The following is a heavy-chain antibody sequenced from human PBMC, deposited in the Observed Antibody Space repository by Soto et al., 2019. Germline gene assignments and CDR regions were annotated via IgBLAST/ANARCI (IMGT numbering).Heavy chain of an antibody. J-gene: IGHJ4*02. CDR1: GYTLTELS. D-gene: IGHD3-10*01. V-gene: IGHV1-24*01. CDR2: FDPEDGET. Sequence: ASVKVSCKVSGYTLTELSMHWVRQAPGKGLEWMGGFDPEDGETIYAQNFQGRVTMTEDTSTDTAYMELSSLRSEDTAVYYCTTIRGMWTNFDYWGQGTLVTVSS. CDR3: TTIRGMWTNFDY.